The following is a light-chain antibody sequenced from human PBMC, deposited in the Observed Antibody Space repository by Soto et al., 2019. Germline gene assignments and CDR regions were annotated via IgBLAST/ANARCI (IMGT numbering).Light chain of an antibody. CDR1: QIISGT. J-gene: IGKJ1*01. Sequence: EIVMTQSPATLSVSPGGRATLSCRASQIISGTLAWYQQKPGQAPRLLIHGASNRATGIPDRFSGSGSGPDFTLTISRLEPEDFAVYYCQQYGSSSWTFGQGTKVDIK. V-gene: IGKV3-20*01. CDR2: GAS. CDR3: QQYGSSSWT.